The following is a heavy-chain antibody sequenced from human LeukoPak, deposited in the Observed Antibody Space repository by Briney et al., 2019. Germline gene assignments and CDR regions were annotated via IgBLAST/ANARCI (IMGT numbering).Heavy chain of an antibody. CDR3: ARDLDDSSGYYLSNAFDI. CDR2: ISSSSYT. Sequence: GGSLRLSCAASGFTFSDYYMSWIRQAPGKGLEWVSYISSSSYTNYADSVKGRFTISRDNAKNSLYLQMNSLRAEDTAVYYCARDLDDSSGYYLSNAFDIWGQGTMVTVSS. CDR1: GFTFSDYY. J-gene: IGHJ3*02. D-gene: IGHD3-22*01. V-gene: IGHV3-11*05.